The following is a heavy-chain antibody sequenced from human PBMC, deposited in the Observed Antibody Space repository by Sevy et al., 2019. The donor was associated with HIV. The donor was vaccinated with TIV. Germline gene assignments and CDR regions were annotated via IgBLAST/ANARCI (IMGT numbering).Heavy chain of an antibody. CDR3: ARGDKAVDRPKFPPSYHYDLDV. D-gene: IGHD5-18*01. V-gene: IGHV1-69*13. CDR2: IIPIFATV. J-gene: IGHJ6*02. CDR1: GGTFRQFP. Sequence: ASVKVSCKASGGTFRQFPISWVRQAPGQGLEWMGGIIPIFATVNYAEKFQGRVTITADECTSTGYMELSSLRSEDTAIYFCARGDKAVDRPKFPPSYHYDLDVWGQGTTVTVSS.